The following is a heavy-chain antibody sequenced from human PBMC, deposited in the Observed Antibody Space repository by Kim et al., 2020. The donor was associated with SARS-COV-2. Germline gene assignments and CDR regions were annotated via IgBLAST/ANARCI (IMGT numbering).Heavy chain of an antibody. V-gene: IGHV4-59*13. CDR1: GGSISSYY. D-gene: IGHD2-2*01. CDR3: AREVVNLYGLVDY. J-gene: IGHJ4*02. CDR2: IYYSGST. Sequence: SETLSLTCTVSGGSISSYYWSWIRQPPGKGLEWIGDIYYSGSTNYNPSLKSRVTISLDTSKNQFPLKLTSVTAADTAVYYCAREVVNLYGLVDYWGQGTLVTVSS.